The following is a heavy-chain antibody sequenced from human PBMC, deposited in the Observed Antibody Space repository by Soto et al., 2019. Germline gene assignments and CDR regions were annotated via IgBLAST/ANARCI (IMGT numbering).Heavy chain of an antibody. J-gene: IGHJ3*01. CDR3: AKIHYYGSGSPNAFDV. V-gene: IGHV3-30*18. CDR1: GFTFSSYG. CDR2: ISYDGSNK. D-gene: IGHD3-10*01. Sequence: GGSLRLSCAASGFTFSSYGMHWVRQAPGKGLEWVAVISYDGSNKYYADSVKGRFTISRDNSKYTLYLQMNSLRAEDTAVYYCAKIHYYGSGSPNAFDVWGQGTMVTVSS.